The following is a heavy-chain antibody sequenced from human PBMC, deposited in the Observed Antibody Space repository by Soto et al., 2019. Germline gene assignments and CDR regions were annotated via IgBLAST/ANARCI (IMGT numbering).Heavy chain of an antibody. CDR1: GFTFSSYG. V-gene: IGHV3-30*18. D-gene: IGHD3-16*02. Sequence: QVPLVESGGGVVQPGRSLRLSCAASGFTFSSYGMHWVRQAPGKGLEWVAVISYDGSNKYYADSVKGRFTISRDNSKNTLYLQMNSLRAEDTAVYYCAKAVNYIWVSYPYEFDYWGQGTLVTVSS. J-gene: IGHJ4*02. CDR2: ISYDGSNK. CDR3: AKAVNYIWVSYPYEFDY.